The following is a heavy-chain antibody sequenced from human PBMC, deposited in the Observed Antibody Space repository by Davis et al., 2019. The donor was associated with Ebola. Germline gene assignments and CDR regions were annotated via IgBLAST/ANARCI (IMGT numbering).Heavy chain of an antibody. Sequence: ASVKVTFMASGYTFTRYAMNWVRQSPGQGLEWRGWINNNTGNPTYAQGFTGLFVFSLDTSVSTAYLQISSLKAEDTAVYYCASGDFGDGAFDDWGQGTLVTVSS. CDR3: ASGDFGDGAFDD. D-gene: IGHD3-3*01. V-gene: IGHV7-4-1*02. J-gene: IGHJ4*02. CDR1: GYTFTRYA. CDR2: INNNTGNP.